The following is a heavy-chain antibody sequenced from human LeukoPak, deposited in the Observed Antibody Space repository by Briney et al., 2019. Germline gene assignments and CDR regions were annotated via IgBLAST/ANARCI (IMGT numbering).Heavy chain of an antibody. J-gene: IGHJ5*02. CDR3: ARDQERERRFLESRRVNWFDP. CDR2: IKQDGSEK. CDR1: GFTFSNYW. V-gene: IGHV3-7*01. D-gene: IGHD3-3*01. Sequence: GGSLRLSCAASGFTFSNYWMSWVRQATGNGLEWVANIKQDGSEKYYVDSVKGRFTISRDNAKNSLYLQMNSLRAEDTAVYYCARDQERERRFLESRRVNWFDPWGQGTLVTVSS.